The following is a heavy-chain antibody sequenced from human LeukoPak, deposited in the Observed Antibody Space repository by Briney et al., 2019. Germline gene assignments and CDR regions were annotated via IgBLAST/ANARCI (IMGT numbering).Heavy chain of an antibody. Sequence: GGSLRLSCAATGFTFSSSAMSWVRQAPGKGLEWVSAISAAGGDRYYAASVKGRLTISRDNSKSTLYLQMDSLRPEDTATYYCARSFPLLDYWGQGTLVTVSS. CDR3: ARSFPLLDY. CDR2: ISAAGGDR. J-gene: IGHJ4*02. V-gene: IGHV3-23*01. D-gene: IGHD3-10*01. CDR1: GFTFSSSA.